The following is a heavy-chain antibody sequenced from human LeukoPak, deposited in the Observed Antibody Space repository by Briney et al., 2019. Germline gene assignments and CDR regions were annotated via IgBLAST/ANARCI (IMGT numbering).Heavy chain of an antibody. J-gene: IGHJ4*02. V-gene: IGHV3-73*01. D-gene: IGHD3-22*01. CDR3: TKDKELAYSDSTLGKNYFDY. CDR1: GFTFSGSA. Sequence: GGSLKLSCAASGFTFSGSAMHWVRQASGKGLEWVGRIKSKTNNYATEYAASVKGRFTISRDDSKNMAYLQMNSLKTEDTAVYYCTKDKELAYSDSTLGKNYFDYWGQGTLVTVSS. CDR2: IKSKTNNYAT.